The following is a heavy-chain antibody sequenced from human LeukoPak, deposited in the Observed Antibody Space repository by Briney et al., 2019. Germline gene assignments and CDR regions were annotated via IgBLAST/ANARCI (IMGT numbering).Heavy chain of an antibody. J-gene: IGHJ3*01. CDR2: VNPSGGIT. CDR1: GYIFTSHY. D-gene: IGHD6-19*01. V-gene: IGHV1-46*01. CDR3: ARASPRIAVTGSYAFDV. Sequence: ASVKVSCKASGYIFTSHYMHWVRQAPGQGLEWMGIVNPSGGITTYAQKFQGRVTMTRDTSTSTLYMDLSSLRSEDTAVYYCARASPRIAVTGSYAFDVWGQGTMVTVSS.